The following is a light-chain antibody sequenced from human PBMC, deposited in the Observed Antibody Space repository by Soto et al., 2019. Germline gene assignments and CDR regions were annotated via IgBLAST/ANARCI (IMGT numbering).Light chain of an antibody. Sequence: SVLTQPSSVSRSPGQWITISYTGTGSDVGAYDYVSWYQQHPGKAPKVMIHNVSNRPSGVSSRFSGSKSGNTASLTISGLQAEDEADYYCSSYTTSGTEVFGTGTKVTVL. CDR3: SSYTTSGTEV. CDR1: GSDVGAYDY. J-gene: IGLJ1*01. V-gene: IGLV2-14*01. CDR2: NVS.